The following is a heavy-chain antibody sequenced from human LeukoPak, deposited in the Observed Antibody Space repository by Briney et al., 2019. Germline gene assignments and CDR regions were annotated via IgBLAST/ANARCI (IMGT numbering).Heavy chain of an antibody. CDR2: ISGSGGST. D-gene: IGHD6-13*01. CDR3: AKSPRYSSSWYGGY. CDR1: GFTFSSYA. V-gene: IGHV3-23*01. J-gene: IGHJ4*02. Sequence: GGSLRLSCAASGFTFSSYAMSWVRQAPGKGLEWVSAISGSGGSTYYADSVKGRFTISRDNSKNTLYLQMNSLRAEDTAVYYCAKSPRYSSSWYGGYWGQGTLVTVSS.